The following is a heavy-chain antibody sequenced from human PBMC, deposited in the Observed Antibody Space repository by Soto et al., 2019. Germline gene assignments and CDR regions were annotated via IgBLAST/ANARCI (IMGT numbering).Heavy chain of an antibody. CDR3: ARDPDYGDYWGYFFDS. D-gene: IGHD4-17*01. CDR2: INPTSGGT. V-gene: IGHV1-2*02. CDR1: GYTFAAYY. Sequence: QVQLVQSGAEVKKPGASVKVSCKTSGYTFAAYYIHWIRQVPGQGLEWMGWINPTSGGTVYAQNFQDRVTMTRDTSISTAYMELRRLNSDDTAVYYCARDPDYGDYWGYFFDSWGQGTPVTVSS. J-gene: IGHJ4*02.